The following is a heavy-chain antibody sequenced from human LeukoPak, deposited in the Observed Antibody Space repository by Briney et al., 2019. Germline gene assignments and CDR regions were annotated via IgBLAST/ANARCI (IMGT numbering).Heavy chain of an antibody. Sequence: GASVKVSCKASGYTFTSYYMHWVRQAPGQGLEWMGIINPSGGSTSYAQKFQGRVTMTRDMSTSTAYMELSSLRSEDTAVYYCAADPYSSSSGFDPWGQGTLVTVSS. CDR1: GYTFTSYY. J-gene: IGHJ5*02. CDR3: AADPYSSSSGFDP. V-gene: IGHV1-46*01. D-gene: IGHD6-13*01. CDR2: INPSGGST.